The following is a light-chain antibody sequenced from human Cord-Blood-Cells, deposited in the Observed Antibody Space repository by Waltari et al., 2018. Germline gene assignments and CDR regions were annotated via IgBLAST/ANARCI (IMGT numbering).Light chain of an antibody. Sequence: QSALTQPASLSGSPGQPITISCTATSRYVGAFNYFSWYQQHPVKAPKLMIYDVTNRPSGVSNRVAGSKSGNTASLTISGLQAEDEADYYCSSYTSSSTLVFGTGTKVTVL. CDR3: SSYTSSSTLV. J-gene: IGLJ1*01. CDR2: DVT. CDR1: SRYVGAFNY. V-gene: IGLV2-14*01.